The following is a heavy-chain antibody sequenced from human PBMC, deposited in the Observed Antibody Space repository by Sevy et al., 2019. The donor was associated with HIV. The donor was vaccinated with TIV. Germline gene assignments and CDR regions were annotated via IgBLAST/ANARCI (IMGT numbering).Heavy chain of an antibody. D-gene: IGHD3-22*01. CDR3: ARVKTLMGSSGYYRVLDY. Sequence: ASVKVSCKASGYTFTGYYMHWVRQAPGQGLEWMVRINPNSGGTNYAQKFQGRVTMTRDTSISTAYMELSRLRSDDTAVYYCARVKTLMGSSGYYRVLDYWGQGTLVTVSS. CDR2: INPNSGGT. V-gene: IGHV1-2*06. J-gene: IGHJ4*02. CDR1: GYTFTGYY.